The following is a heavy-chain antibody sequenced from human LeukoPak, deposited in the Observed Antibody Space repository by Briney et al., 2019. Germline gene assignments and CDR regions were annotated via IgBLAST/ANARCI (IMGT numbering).Heavy chain of an antibody. J-gene: IGHJ4*02. CDR3: ARDPFHDYGDPTDGY. CDR2: IYYSGST. V-gene: IGHV4-59*01. Sequence: PSETLCLICTVSGGSISSYYWSWIRQPPGKGLEWIGYIYYSGSTNYNPSLKSRVTISVDTSKNQFSLKLSSVTAADTAVYYCARDPFHDYGDPTDGYWGQGTLVTVSS. CDR1: GGSISSYY. D-gene: IGHD4-17*01.